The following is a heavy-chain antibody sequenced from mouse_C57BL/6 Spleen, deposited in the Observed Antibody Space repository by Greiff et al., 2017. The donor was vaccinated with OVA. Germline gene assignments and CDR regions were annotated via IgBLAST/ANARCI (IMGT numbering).Heavy chain of an antibody. J-gene: IGHJ2*01. CDR3: ARGSYFDY. CDR1: GYSITSGYY. CDR2: ISYDGSN. V-gene: IGHV3-6*01. Sequence: DVQLQESGPGLVKPSQSLSLTCSVTGYSITSGYYWNWIRQFPGNKLEWMGYISYDGSNNYNPSLKNRISITRDTSKNQFFLKLNSVTTEDTATYYCARGSYFDYWGQGTTLTVSS.